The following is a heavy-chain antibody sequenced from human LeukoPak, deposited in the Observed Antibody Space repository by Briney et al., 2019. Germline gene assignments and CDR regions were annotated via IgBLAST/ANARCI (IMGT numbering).Heavy chain of an antibody. J-gene: IGHJ6*02. D-gene: IGHD6-19*01. Sequence: GGSLRLSCAASGFPFSSYAMNWVRQAPGKGLEWVSAIRGSGGSTYYADSVKGRFTISRDNSKNTLYLQMNSLRAEDTAVYYCARDLRAQYSSGWLNYYYYYGMDVWGQGTTVTVSS. CDR2: IRGSGGST. V-gene: IGHV3-23*01. CDR3: ARDLRAQYSSGWLNYYYYYGMDV. CDR1: GFPFSSYA.